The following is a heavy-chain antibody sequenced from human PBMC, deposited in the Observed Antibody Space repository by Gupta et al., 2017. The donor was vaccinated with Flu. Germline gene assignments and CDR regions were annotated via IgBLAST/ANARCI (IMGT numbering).Heavy chain of an antibody. Sequence: EVQLEESGGGLVQPGESLRLSCAASGFTVSINYMTWVRQTPGKGLEWVSLIYSGGSTYYPDSVKGRFTISRDNSKNTLYLQMNSLRPEDTAVYYCASSRFRRSDYNGGPYDYWGQGTLVTVSS. J-gene: IGHJ4*02. CDR1: GFTVSINY. CDR3: ASSRFRRSDYNGGPYDY. D-gene: IGHD2-8*01. V-gene: IGHV3-66*02. CDR2: IYSGGST.